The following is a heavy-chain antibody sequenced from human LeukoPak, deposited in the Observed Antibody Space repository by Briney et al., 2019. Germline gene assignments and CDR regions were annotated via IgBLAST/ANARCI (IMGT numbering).Heavy chain of an antibody. V-gene: IGHV3-23*01. CDR2: ISGSGGST. CDR3: AKGGDSGSYPDDALDI. CDR1: GFTFSSYA. J-gene: IGHJ3*02. Sequence: PGGSLRLSCAASGFTFSSYAMSWVRQAPGKGLEWVSAISGSGGSTYYADSVKGRFTISRDNSKNTLYLQMNSLRAEDTAVYYCAKGGDSGSYPDDALDIWGQGTMVTVSS. D-gene: IGHD1-26*01.